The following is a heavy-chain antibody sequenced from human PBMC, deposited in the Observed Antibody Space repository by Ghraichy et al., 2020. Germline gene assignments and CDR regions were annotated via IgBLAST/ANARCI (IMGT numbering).Heavy chain of an antibody. D-gene: IGHD4-11*01. V-gene: IGHV1-69*05. CDR3: ARGYMTTVSFYYYYGMDV. CDR1: GGTFSSYA. Sequence: VKVSCKASGGTFSSYAISWVRQAPGQGLEWMGGIIPIFGTANYAQKFQGRVTITTDESTSTAYMELSSLRSEDTAVYYCARGYMTTVSFYYYYGMDVWGQGTTVTVSS. J-gene: IGHJ6*02. CDR2: IIPIFGTA.